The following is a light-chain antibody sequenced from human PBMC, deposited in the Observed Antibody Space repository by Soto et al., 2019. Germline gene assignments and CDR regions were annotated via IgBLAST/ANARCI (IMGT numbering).Light chain of an antibody. Sequence: IHTTHSPSSLSASLGDIVTISFRASERISDYLAWYQQKPGKAPKLLIFAASSLQSGVPSRFSGSRSGPDFTLTISSLQPEDFATYYCQQSYSSPPTFGQGTKVDIK. CDR3: QQSYSSPPT. CDR1: ERISDY. J-gene: IGKJ1*01. CDR2: AAS. V-gene: IGKV1-39*01.